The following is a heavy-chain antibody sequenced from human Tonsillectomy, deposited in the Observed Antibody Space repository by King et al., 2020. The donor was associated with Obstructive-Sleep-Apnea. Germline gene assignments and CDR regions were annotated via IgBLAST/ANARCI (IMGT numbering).Heavy chain of an antibody. CDR1: GFSFSSFA. CDR2: IGGSGGDT. V-gene: IGHV3-23*04. Sequence: VQLVESGRGLVQPGGSLRVSCAASGFSFSSFAMTWVRQAPGKGLEWVSTIGGSGGDTYYADSVKGRFTISRDNSKKTLYLQMNSLRAEDTAVYYCAKLWGIAVAGDFDYWGQGTLVTVSS. J-gene: IGHJ4*02. D-gene: IGHD6-19*01. CDR3: AKLWGIAVAGDFDY.